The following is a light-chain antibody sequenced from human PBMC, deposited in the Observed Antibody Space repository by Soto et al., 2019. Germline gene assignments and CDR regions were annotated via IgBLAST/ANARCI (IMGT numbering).Light chain of an antibody. V-gene: IGLV2-23*01. CDR3: CSYAGSSTNYV. J-gene: IGLJ1*01. Sequence: ALTQPASVSRSPGQSITISCTGTSSDVGSYNLVSWYQQHPGKAPKLMIYEGSKRPSGVSNRFSGSKSGNTASLTISGLQAEDEADYYCCSYAGSSTNYVFGTGTKVTVL. CDR1: SSDVGSYNL. CDR2: EGS.